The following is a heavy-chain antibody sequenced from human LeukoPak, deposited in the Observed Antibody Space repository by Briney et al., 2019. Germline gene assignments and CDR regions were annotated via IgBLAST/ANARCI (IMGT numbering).Heavy chain of an antibody. Sequence: GGSLRLSCAASGLTFSNFEMNWVRQAPGKGLEWVSYISNSGNRIYYADSVKGRFTISRDNAKSSLFLQMHSLRAEDTAVYYCVRDQDGFYYDSRGYYHHDAFDIWGQGTMVTVSS. V-gene: IGHV3-48*03. CDR1: GLTFSNFE. CDR3: VRDQDGFYYDSRGYYHHDAFDI. J-gene: IGHJ3*02. CDR2: ISNSGNRI. D-gene: IGHD3-22*01.